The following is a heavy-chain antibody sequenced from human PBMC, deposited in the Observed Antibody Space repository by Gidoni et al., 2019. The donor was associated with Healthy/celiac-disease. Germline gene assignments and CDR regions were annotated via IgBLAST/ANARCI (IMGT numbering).Heavy chain of an antibody. CDR2: IYHSGST. CDR1: GGSISSGGYS. D-gene: IGHD5-18*01. Sequence: QLQLQESGSGLVKPSQTLSLTCAVSGGSISSGGYSWSWIRQSPGKGLEWIGYIYHSGSTYYNPSLKSRVTISVDRSKNQFSLKLSSVTAADTAVYYCARAWSERGYRRYWYFDLWGRGTLVTVSS. J-gene: IGHJ2*01. V-gene: IGHV4-30-2*06. CDR3: ARAWSERGYRRYWYFDL.